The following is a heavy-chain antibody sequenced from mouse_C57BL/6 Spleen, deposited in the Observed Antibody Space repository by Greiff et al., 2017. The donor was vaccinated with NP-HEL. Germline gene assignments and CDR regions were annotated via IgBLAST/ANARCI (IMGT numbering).Heavy chain of an antibody. Sequence: QVQLQQPGAELVKPGASVKLSRKASGYTFTSYWMHWVKQRPGQGLEWIGMIHPNSGSTNYNEKFKSKATLTVDKSSSTAYMQLSSLTSEDSAVYYCARRGVVATYWYFDVWGTGTTVTVSS. CDR3: ARRGVVATYWYFDV. CDR2: IHPNSGST. V-gene: IGHV1-64*01. CDR1: GYTFTSYW. D-gene: IGHD1-1*01. J-gene: IGHJ1*03.